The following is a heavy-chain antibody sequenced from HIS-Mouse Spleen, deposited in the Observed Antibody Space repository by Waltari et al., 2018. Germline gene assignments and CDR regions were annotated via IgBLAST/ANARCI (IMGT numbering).Heavy chain of an antibody. J-gene: IGHJ4*02. Sequence: QVQLVQSGAEVKKPGASVKVSCKASGYTFTGYYMHWVRQAPGQGLEWMGWINTNSGGTNYAQKFQGRVTMTRDTSISTAYMELSRLRSDDTAVYYCARGRYSSSWYYFDYWGQGTLVTVSS. CDR1: GYTFTGYY. CDR3: ARGRYSSSWYYFDY. V-gene: IGHV1-2*02. CDR2: INTNSGGT. D-gene: IGHD6-13*01.